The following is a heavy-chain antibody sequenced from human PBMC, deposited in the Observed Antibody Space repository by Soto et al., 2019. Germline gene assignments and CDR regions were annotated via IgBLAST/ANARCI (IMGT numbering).Heavy chain of an antibody. J-gene: IGHJ6*03. CDR1: GGSFSSYT. CDR3: ARNPAADDYYYYMDV. CDR2: IIPILAIA. D-gene: IGHD6-13*01. Sequence: QVQLVQSGAEVKKPGSSVKVSCKASGGSFSSYTFTWVRQAPGQGLEWMGRIIPILAIANYAQKFQGRVTITADTSTSTAYMELSSLRSEDTAVYYCARNPAADDYYYYMDVWGKGTTVTVS. V-gene: IGHV1-69*02.